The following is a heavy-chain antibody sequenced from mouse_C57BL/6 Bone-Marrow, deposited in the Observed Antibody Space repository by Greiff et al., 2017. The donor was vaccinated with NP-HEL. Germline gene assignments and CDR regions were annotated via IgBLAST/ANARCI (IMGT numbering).Heavy chain of an antibody. J-gene: IGHJ2*01. V-gene: IGHV14-3*01. D-gene: IGHD1-1*01. Sequence: EVQLQQSVAELVRPGASVKLSCTAPGFNSKNTYMHWVKQSPEQRLEWIGRIDPANGNFKYAPNFHGKATITVATSSNTAYLQLSSLTSEDTAIYYCARVYGWYFDYWGQGTTLTVSS. CDR2: IDPANGNF. CDR1: GFNSKNTY. CDR3: ARVYGWYFDY.